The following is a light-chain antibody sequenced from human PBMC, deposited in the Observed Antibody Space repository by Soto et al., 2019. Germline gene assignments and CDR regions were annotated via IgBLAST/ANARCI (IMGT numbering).Light chain of an antibody. V-gene: IGLV7-43*01. CDR3: LLYYDGAVV. Sequence: QAVVTQEPSLTVSPGGTVTLTCASSTGTVTSGHSPNWLQQKPGQAPRALIYSTDTRHSWTPARFSGSLLGGKAALTLSGVQPEDEAEYYCLLYYDGAVVFGGGTKLTVL. J-gene: IGLJ2*01. CDR2: STD. CDR1: TGTVTSGHS.